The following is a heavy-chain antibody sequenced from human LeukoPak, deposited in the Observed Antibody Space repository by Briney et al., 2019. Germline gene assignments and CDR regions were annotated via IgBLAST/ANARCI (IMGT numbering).Heavy chain of an antibody. D-gene: IGHD2-15*01. CDR3: GKTTAGYSSGRSPGWPVDY. CDR1: GFTFNSYA. CDR2: IFGSGGSP. Sequence: GGSLRLSCAASGFTFNSYAMYWVRQAPGKGLEWISGIFGSGGSPHYADSVKGRFTISRDNFQNTVYLQLGSLRVEDTAVYYCGKTTAGYSSGRSPGWPVDYWGQGALVTVSS. J-gene: IGHJ4*02. V-gene: IGHV3-23*01.